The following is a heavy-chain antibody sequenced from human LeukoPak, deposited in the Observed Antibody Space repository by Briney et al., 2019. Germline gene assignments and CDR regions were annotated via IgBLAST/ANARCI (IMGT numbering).Heavy chain of an antibody. CDR2: ISAYNGNT. CDR1: GYTFTSYG. Sequence: ASVKVSCKASGYTFTSYGISWVRQAPGQGLEWMGWISAYNGNTNYAQKLQGRVTITRDTSASTAYMELSSLRSEDTAVYYCARDHGVVVVVAATDYWGQGTLVTVSS. D-gene: IGHD2-15*01. V-gene: IGHV1-18*01. CDR3: ARDHGVVVVVAATDY. J-gene: IGHJ4*02.